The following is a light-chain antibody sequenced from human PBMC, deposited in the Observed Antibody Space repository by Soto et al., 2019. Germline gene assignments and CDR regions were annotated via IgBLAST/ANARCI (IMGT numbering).Light chain of an antibody. Sequence: DILMTQSPSTLSASVGDRVTITCRASQSISGWLAWYQQKPGKAPKLLIYKATNLASGVPSRFSGSGSGTEFPLTISSLHSDDSATYYCQQYNDYSRTFGQGTKVEIK. J-gene: IGKJ1*01. CDR2: KAT. CDR3: QQYNDYSRT. V-gene: IGKV1-5*03. CDR1: QSISGW.